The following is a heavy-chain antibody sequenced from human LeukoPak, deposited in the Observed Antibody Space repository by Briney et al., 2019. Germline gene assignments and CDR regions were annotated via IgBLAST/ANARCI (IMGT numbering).Heavy chain of an antibody. CDR1: GYSFAYYW. V-gene: IGHV5-51*01. CDR2: IYPGDSDD. D-gene: IGHD4-17*01. J-gene: IGHJ4*02. CDR3: ARQSYGDSAFVDS. Sequence: GESLKISCKGSGYSFAYYWFGWVRQLPRKGRGWMGIIYPGDSDDRYSPSFQGQVTISVDKPISTAYLQWSSLKASDTAMYYCARQSYGDSAFVDSWGQGTLVTVSS.